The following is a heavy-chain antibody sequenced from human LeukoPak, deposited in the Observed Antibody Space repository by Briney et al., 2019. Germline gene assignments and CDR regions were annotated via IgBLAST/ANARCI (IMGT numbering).Heavy chain of an antibody. D-gene: IGHD1-26*01. Sequence: PGGSLRLSCAASGFTVSSNYMSWVRQAPGKGLEWVSVIFSDGSTYYADSVKGRITISRDNSKKTLYLRMNSLRAEDTAVYFCARLLVSGSYDYFDYWGQGTLVTVSS. J-gene: IGHJ4*02. CDR1: GFTVSSNY. V-gene: IGHV3-66*01. CDR2: IFSDGST. CDR3: ARLLVSGSYDYFDY.